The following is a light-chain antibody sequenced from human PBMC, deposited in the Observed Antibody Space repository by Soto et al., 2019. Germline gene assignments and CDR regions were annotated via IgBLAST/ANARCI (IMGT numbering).Light chain of an antibody. V-gene: IGLV1-44*01. J-gene: IGLJ2*01. CDR3: AAWDDSRSGLVV. CDR2: SDN. CDR1: NSNIGSNT. Sequence: QPVLTQPPSTSGTPGQRVTMSCSGSNSNIGSNTVYWYQQLPGTAPKLLIHSDNQRPSGVPDRFSASKSGTSASLAISGLQSEDKADYYCAAWDDSRSGLVVFGGGTKLTVL.